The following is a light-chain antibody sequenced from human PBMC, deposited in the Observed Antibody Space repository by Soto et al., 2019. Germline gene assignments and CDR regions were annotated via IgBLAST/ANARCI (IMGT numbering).Light chain of an antibody. J-gene: IGLJ1*01. CDR3: ELYTGSGIPV. CDR2: STN. V-gene: IGLV8-61*01. CDR1: SGSVSTSYY. Sequence: QAVVTQEPSFSVSPGGTVTLTCGLSSGSVSTSYYPSWYQQTPGQAPRTLIYSTNTRSSGVPDRFSGSILGNKAALTITGAQADDESDYYCELYTGSGIPVFGTGTKLTVL.